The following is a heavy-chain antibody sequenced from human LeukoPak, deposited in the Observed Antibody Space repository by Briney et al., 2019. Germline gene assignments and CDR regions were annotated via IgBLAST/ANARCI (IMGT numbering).Heavy chain of an antibody. CDR3: ARYSSGYDKYFDY. Sequence: GGSLRLSCAASGFTFSSYWMSWVRQAPGKGLEWVANIKQDGSERYYVDSVKGRFTISRDNAKNSLSLQMNSLRAEDTAVYYCARYSSGYDKYFDYWGQGTLVTVSS. CDR1: GFTFSSYW. D-gene: IGHD5-12*01. CDR2: IKQDGSER. V-gene: IGHV3-7*03. J-gene: IGHJ4*02.